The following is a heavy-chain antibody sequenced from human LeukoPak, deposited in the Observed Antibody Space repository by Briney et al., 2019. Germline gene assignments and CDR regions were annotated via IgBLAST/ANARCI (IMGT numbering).Heavy chain of an antibody. CDR1: GYTFTSYG. V-gene: IGHV1-18*01. CDR3: QKTAYEILTGDIFDY. D-gene: IGHD3-9*01. J-gene: IGHJ4*02. Sequence: ASVKVSCKASGYTFTSYGITWVRQAPGQGLKWMGWISAYTGNTNYEQKLQGRVTMTTDTSTSTAYMELRSLRSDDTVLYFRQKTAYEILTGDIFDYWGQGTLVTVSS. CDR2: ISAYTGNT.